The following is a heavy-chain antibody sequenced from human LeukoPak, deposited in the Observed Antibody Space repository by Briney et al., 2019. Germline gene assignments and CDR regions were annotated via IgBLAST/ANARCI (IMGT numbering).Heavy chain of an antibody. CDR3: ARGRSTMVRGVTFYYYYMDV. V-gene: IGHV4-34*01. D-gene: IGHD3-10*01. CDR1: GGSFSGYY. CDR2: INHSGST. Sequence: PSETLSLTCAVYGGSFSGYYWSWLRQPPGKGLEWIGEINHSGSTNYNPSLKSRVTISVDTSKNQFSLKLSSVTAADTAVYYCARGRSTMVRGVTFYYYYMDVWGKGTTVTVSS. J-gene: IGHJ6*03.